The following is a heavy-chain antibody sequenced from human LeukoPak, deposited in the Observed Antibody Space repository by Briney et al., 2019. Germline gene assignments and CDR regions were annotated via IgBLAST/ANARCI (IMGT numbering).Heavy chain of an antibody. CDR2: ISSSSSYI. V-gene: IGHV3-21*01. CDR3: AKERVMGGTSFDY. CDR1: GFTFSSYS. D-gene: IGHD1-26*01. Sequence: GGSLRLSCAASGFTFSSYSMNWVRQAPGKGLEWVSSISSSSSYIYYADSVKGRFTISRDNSENTLYLQMNSLRGEDTAVYYCAKERVMGGTSFDYWGQGTLVTVSS. J-gene: IGHJ4*02.